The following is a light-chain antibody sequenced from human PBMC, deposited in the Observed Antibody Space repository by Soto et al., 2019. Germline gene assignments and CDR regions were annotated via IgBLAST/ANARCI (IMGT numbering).Light chain of an antibody. CDR1: SSDVGDYNY. J-gene: IGLJ2*01. CDR2: EVS. V-gene: IGLV2-8*01. Sequence: QSVLTQPPSASGSLGQSVTIPCTGTSSDVGDYNYVSWYQQHPGKVPKLMIYEVSKRPSGVPDRFSGSKSGNTASLTVSGLQAEDEADYYCSSFAGSPVVFGGGTKVTVL. CDR3: SSFAGSPVV.